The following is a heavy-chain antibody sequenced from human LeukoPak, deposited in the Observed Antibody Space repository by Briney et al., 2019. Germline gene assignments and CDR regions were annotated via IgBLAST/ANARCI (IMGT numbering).Heavy chain of an antibody. CDR1: GYTFTGYY. CDR2: INPNGGGT. Sequence: ASVKVCCKASGYTFTGYYIHWVRQTPGQGFEWMGWINPNGGGTNYAQKFQGRVTMTRDTSISTAYMELSRLRSDDTAVYYCARERLSPGKGFDYWGQGTLVTVSP. J-gene: IGHJ4*02. D-gene: IGHD4-23*01. CDR3: ARERLSPGKGFDY. V-gene: IGHV1-2*02.